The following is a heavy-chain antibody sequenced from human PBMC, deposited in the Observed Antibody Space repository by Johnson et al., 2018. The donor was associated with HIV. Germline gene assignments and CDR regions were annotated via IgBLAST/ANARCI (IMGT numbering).Heavy chain of an antibody. CDR1: GFSFRNAW. Sequence: VQLVESGGGLVQPGGSLRLSCGASGFSFRNAWMSWVRQAPGKGLEWVGRVKNKADGGTIDYAAPVKGRFTISRDDSKNTLYLQMNSLKTEDTALFYCTGAARTDAFDIWGQGTMVSVSS. CDR3: TGAARTDAFDI. J-gene: IGHJ3*02. D-gene: IGHD6-6*01. V-gene: IGHV3-15*01. CDR2: VKNKADGGTI.